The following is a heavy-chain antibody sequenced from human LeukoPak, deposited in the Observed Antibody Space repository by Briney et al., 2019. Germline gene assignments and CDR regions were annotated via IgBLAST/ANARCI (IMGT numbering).Heavy chain of an antibody. CDR2: IYSGGTT. CDR1: GFTFSGNY. J-gene: IGHJ4*02. CDR3: ARDHPLGAYFDY. Sequence: GGSLRLSCAASGFTFSGNYMGWVRQAPGKGLEWVSVIYSGGTTYYADSVKGRFTISRDNSKNTLYLQMSSLRAEDTAVYYCARDHPLGAYFDYWGQGTLVTVSS. V-gene: IGHV3-53*01. D-gene: IGHD4-17*01.